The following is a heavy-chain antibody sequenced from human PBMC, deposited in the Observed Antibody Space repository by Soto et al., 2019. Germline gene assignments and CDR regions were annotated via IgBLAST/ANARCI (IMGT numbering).Heavy chain of an antibody. V-gene: IGHV3-30-3*01. CDR3: ARAEQWLLSRTSFDY. CDR1: GFTFSRFA. CDR2: ISYDGSSK. Sequence: VQLVESGGGVVQPGRSLRLSCAASGFTFSRFALDWIRQAPGKGLEWVAVISYDGSSKYYADSVEGRFTISRDNSKNTLYLQMDRLRAEDTAVYYCARAEQWLLSRTSFDYWGQGTLVTVSS. J-gene: IGHJ4*02. D-gene: IGHD3-3*01.